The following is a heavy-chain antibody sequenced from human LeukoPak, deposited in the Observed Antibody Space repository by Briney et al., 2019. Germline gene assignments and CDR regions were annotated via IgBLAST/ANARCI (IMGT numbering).Heavy chain of an antibody. Sequence: PSETLSLTCTVSSGSISTSNYYWGWVRQPPGKALEWIGNIFYSGSTYYSPSLKSRVTISLDTSRNQFSLKLNSVTAADTAVYYCTRDSSGTVTSYYYYYMDVWGKGTTVTISS. CDR1: SGSISTSNYY. CDR2: IFYSGST. J-gene: IGHJ6*03. V-gene: IGHV4-39*07. CDR3: TRDSSGTVTSYYYYYMDV. D-gene: IGHD4-17*01.